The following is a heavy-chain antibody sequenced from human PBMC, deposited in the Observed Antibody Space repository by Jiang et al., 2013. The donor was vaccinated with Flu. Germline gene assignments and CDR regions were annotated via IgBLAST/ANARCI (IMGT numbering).Heavy chain of an antibody. CDR3: VSGGMTMIVLDV. Sequence: SGAEVKKPGSSVKVSCKASGGTFSNYGFSWVRQAPGQGLEWMGRIIPILEATQYAQKFQGRVTITADKSTSTVYMDLTDLTSEDTAVYFCVSGGMTMIVLDVWGTGTTVTVSS. D-gene: IGHD3-22*01. CDR2: IIPILEAT. CDR1: GGTFSNYG. V-gene: IGHV1-69*04. J-gene: IGHJ6*04.